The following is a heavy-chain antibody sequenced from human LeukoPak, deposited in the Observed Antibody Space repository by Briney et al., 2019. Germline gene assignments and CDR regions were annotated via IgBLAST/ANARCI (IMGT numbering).Heavy chain of an antibody. CDR1: GFTFSSYA. V-gene: IGHV3-23*01. CDR2: ISGSGGST. CDR3: AKDKSSGYYYEGWFDP. Sequence: HPGGSLRLSCAASGFTFSSYAMSWVRQAPGKGLEWVSAISGSGGSTYYADSVKGRFTISRDNSKNTLYLQMNSLRAEDTAVYYCAKDKSSGYYYEGWFDPWGQGTLVTVSS. J-gene: IGHJ5*02. D-gene: IGHD3-22*01.